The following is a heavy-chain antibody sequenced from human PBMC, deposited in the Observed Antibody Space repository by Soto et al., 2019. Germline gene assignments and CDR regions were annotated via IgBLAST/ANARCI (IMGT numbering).Heavy chain of an antibody. CDR2: IYYTGST. CDR1: GGSISSSY. CDR3: ARHYDFWSGYYDY. Sequence: LETLSLTCTVSGGSISSSYWSWIRQPPGKALEWIGYIYYTGSTSYNPSLKSRAIISEDTSKNQFSLKLSSVTAADTAVYYCARHYDFWSGYYDYWGQGTLVTVSS. J-gene: IGHJ4*02. D-gene: IGHD3-3*01. V-gene: IGHV4-59*01.